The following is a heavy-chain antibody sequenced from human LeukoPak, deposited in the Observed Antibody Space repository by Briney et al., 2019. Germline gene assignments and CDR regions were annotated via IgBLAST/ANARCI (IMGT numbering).Heavy chain of an antibody. CDR2: IYYSGST. CDR1: GGSISSGDYY. Sequence: PSQTLSLTCTVSGGSISSGDYYWSWIRQPPGKGLEWIGYIYYSGSTYYNPSLKSRVTISVDTSKNQFSLRLTSVTAADTAVYYCARGPQYCSGGTCYHNYFYGMDVWGKGTTVTVSS. V-gene: IGHV4-30-4*01. D-gene: IGHD2-15*01. CDR3: ARGPQYCSGGTCYHNYFYGMDV. J-gene: IGHJ6*04.